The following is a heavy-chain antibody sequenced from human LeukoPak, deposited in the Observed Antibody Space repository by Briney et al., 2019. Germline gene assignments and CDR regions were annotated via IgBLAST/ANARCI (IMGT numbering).Heavy chain of an antibody. CDR3: ARDLTNYYDSSGYYPYFDY. V-gene: IGHV4-39*07. Sequence: GSLRLSCAASGFTVSSNYMSWVRQAPGKGLEWIGSIYYSGSTYYNPSLKSRVTISVDTSKNQFSLKLSSVTAADTAVYYCARDLTNYYDSSGYYPYFDYWGQGTLVTVSS. CDR1: GFTVSSNY. J-gene: IGHJ4*02. D-gene: IGHD3-22*01. CDR2: IYYSGST.